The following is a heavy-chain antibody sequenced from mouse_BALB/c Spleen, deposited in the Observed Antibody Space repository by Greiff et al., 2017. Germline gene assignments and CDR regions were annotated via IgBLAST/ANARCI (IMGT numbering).Heavy chain of an antibody. CDR3: ARGTYGYDDAMDY. J-gene: IGHJ4*01. CDR2: ISSGGST. CDR1: GFTFSSYV. Sequence: EVQGVESGGDLVKPGGSLKLSCAASGFTFSSYVMSWVRQTPDKRLEWVATISSGGSTYYPDSVKGRFTISRDNARNILYLQMSSLRSEDTAMYYCARGTYGYDDAMDYWGQGTSVTVSS. V-gene: IGHV5-6-5*01. D-gene: IGHD2-2*01.